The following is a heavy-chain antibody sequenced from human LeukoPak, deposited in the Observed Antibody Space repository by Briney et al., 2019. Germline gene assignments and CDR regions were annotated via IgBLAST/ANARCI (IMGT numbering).Heavy chain of an antibody. CDR2: ISGSGGST. D-gene: IGHD2-2*01. Sequence: PGGSLRLSCAASGFTFSTYAMTWVRQAPGKGLEWVSGISGSGGSTYYADSVKGRFTISRDNSKNTLYLQMNSLRSEDTAVYYCARDCSSTSCYHAFDIWGQGTMVTVSS. CDR3: ARDCSSTSCYHAFDI. J-gene: IGHJ3*02. CDR1: GFTFSTYA. V-gene: IGHV3-23*01.